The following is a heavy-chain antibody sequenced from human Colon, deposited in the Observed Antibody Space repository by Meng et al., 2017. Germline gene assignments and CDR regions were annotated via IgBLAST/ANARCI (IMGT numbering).Heavy chain of an antibody. V-gene: IGHV4-59*01. J-gene: IGHJ4*02. CDR2: IYYSGTT. Sequence: SETLSLTCTVSGGSMSSYYWSWIRQPPGKGLEWIGYIYYSGTTNYNPSLKSRVTISVDTSKSQFSLKLNSVTAADTAVYYCARVSSGYRLTLDYWGQGTLVTVSS. D-gene: IGHD3-22*01. CDR3: ARVSSGYRLTLDY. CDR1: GGSMSSYY.